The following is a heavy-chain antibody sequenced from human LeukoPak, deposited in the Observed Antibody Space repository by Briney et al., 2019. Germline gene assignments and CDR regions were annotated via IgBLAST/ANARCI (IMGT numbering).Heavy chain of an antibody. J-gene: IGHJ4*02. CDR2: INWNGGST. CDR3: ARSPGIAAAGHFDY. CDR1: GFTFDDYG. V-gene: IGHV3-20*04. D-gene: IGHD6-13*01. Sequence: RSGGSLRLSCAASGFTFDDYGMSWVRQAPGKGLEWVSGINWNGGSTGYADSVKGRFTISRDNAKDSLYLQMNSLRAEDTALYYCARSPGIAAAGHFDYWGQGTLVTVSS.